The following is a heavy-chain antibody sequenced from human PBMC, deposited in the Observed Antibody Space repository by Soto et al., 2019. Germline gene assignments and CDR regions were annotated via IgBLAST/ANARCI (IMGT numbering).Heavy chain of an antibody. CDR2: ISWNSGSI. CDR1: GFTFDDYA. D-gene: IGHD2-15*01. Sequence: GGSLRLSCAASGFTFDDYAMHWVRQAPGKGLEWVSGISWNSGSIGYADSVKGRFTISRDNAKNSLYLQMNSLSAEDTDLYYCAKGRNPNCSGGSCYSKYYYYYYMDVWGKGTTVTVSS. V-gene: IGHV3-9*01. J-gene: IGHJ6*03. CDR3: AKGRNPNCSGGSCYSKYYYYYYMDV.